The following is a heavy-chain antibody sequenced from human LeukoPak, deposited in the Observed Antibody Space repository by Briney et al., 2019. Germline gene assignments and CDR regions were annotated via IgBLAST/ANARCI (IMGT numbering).Heavy chain of an antibody. CDR1: GGAISSYY. CDR2: IYYSGST. V-gene: IGHV4-59*08. J-gene: IGHJ4*02. CDR3: ARHVVDDFWSGHMTY. D-gene: IGHD3-3*01. Sequence: SETLSLTCTVSGGAISSYYWSWIRQPPGKGLEWIGYIYYSGSTNYNPSLKSRVIISVDTSKNQFSLKLSSVTAADTAVYYCARHVVDDFWSGHMTYWGQGTLVTVSS.